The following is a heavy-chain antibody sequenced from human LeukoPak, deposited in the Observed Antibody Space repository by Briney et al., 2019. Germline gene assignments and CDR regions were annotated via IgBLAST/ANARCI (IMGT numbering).Heavy chain of an antibody. J-gene: IGHJ6*03. Sequence: SETLSLTCTVSGGSISSYYWSWIRQPPGKGLEWIGYIYYNENTNYNPSLKSRVTISVDTSKNQFSLKLSSVTAADTPVYYCARRYSSSWGGYYYYYMDVWGKGTTVTISS. V-gene: IGHV4-59*01. CDR1: GGSISSYY. D-gene: IGHD6-13*01. CDR3: ARRYSSSWGGYYYYYMDV. CDR2: IYYNENT.